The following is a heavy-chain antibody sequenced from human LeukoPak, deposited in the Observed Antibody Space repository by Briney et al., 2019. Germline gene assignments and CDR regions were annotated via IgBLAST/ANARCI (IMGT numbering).Heavy chain of an antibody. J-gene: IGHJ4*02. CDR3: AVGGMMVRGVTLDY. CDR2: ISAYNGNT. D-gene: IGHD3-10*01. CDR1: GYTFTYYG. Sequence: ASVKVSCKASGYTFTYYGVNWVRQAPGQGLEWMGWISAYNGNTNYAQKLQGRVTMTTDTSTSTAYMELRSLRSDDTAVYYCAVGGMMVRGVTLDYWGQGTLVTVSS. V-gene: IGHV1-18*01.